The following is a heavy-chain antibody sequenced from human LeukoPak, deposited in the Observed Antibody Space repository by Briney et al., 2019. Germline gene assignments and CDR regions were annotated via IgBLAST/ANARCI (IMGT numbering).Heavy chain of an antibody. J-gene: IGHJ4*02. Sequence: GGSLRPSCAAFGFTFINYEVNWGRPVPGKGLEWVAYIVDSGNNKQYADSVRGRFNISRDNAKNTLYLQMKSLRAEDTAVYYCARAFGSSWYVLDYWGQGTLVTVSS. CDR1: GFTFINYE. D-gene: IGHD6-13*01. V-gene: IGHV3-48*03. CDR2: IVDSGNNK. CDR3: ARAFGSSWYVLDY.